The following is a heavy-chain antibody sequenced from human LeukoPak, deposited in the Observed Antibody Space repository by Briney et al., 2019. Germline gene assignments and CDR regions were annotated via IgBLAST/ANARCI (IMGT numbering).Heavy chain of an antibody. D-gene: IGHD2-2*01. CDR1: GYTFTSYA. J-gene: IGHJ6*02. CDR2: INAGNGNT. CDR3: ARELYCSSTSCYDGMDV. V-gene: IGHV1-3*01. Sequence: ASVKVSCKASGYTFTSYAMHWVRQAPGQRLEWMGWINAGNGNTKYSQKFQGRVTITRDTSASTAYMELSSLRSEDTAVYYCARELYCSSTSCYDGMDVWGQGTTVTVSS.